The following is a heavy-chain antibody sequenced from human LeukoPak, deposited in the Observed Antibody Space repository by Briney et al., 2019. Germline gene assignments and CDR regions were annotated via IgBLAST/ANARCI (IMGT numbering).Heavy chain of an antibody. D-gene: IGHD3-22*01. Sequence: PGGSLRLSCAASGFTFSGYAMGWVRQAPGEGLWWVSAISGSAGSTYYADSVKGRFTISRDNSKNSLYLQMDSLRAEDTAVYYCAKLRDFYDSTGYSRFPYWGQGTLVTVSS. V-gene: IGHV3-23*01. CDR2: ISGSAGST. J-gene: IGHJ4*02. CDR3: AKLRDFYDSTGYSRFPY. CDR1: GFTFSGYA.